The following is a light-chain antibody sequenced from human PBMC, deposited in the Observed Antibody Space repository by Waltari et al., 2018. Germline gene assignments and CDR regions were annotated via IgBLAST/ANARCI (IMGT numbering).Light chain of an antibody. CDR1: QRISNW. CDR2: KSF. J-gene: IGKJ2*01. Sequence: DLQMTQSPSTLSASVGDRVTIPCRACQRISNWLAWYQQKPGKAPKVLIYKSFTLQSGVPARFSGSGSETEFSLTISSLQPDDFATYYCQQYNIWPYTFGQGTTLEI. CDR3: QQYNIWPYT. V-gene: IGKV1-5*03.